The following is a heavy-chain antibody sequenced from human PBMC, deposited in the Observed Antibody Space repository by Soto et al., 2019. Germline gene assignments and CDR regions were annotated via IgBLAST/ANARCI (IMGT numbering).Heavy chain of an antibody. J-gene: IGHJ4*02. CDR2: ISYDGSNK. CDR3: AREWH. Sequence: QVQLVESGGGVVQPGRSLRLSCAASGFTFSSYAMHWVRQAPGKGLEWVAVISYDGSNKYYADSVKGRFTSSRDNSKNTLYLQMTSLRAEDTAVYYCAREWHWGQGTLVTVSS. CDR1: GFTFSSYA. V-gene: IGHV3-30-3*01. D-gene: IGHD5-12*01.